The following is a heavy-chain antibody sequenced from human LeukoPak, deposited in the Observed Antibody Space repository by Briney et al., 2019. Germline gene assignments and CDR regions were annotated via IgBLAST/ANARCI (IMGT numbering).Heavy chain of an antibody. J-gene: IGHJ5*02. CDR2: IYTSGST. V-gene: IGHV4-4*09. Sequence: SETLSLTCTVSGGSISSYYWSWIRQPPGKGLEWIGYIYTSGSTNYNPSLKSRVTISVDTSKNQFSLKLSSVTAADTAVYYCARGGSSVDPWGQGTLVTVSS. CDR1: GGSISSYY. D-gene: IGHD1-26*01. CDR3: ARGGSSVDP.